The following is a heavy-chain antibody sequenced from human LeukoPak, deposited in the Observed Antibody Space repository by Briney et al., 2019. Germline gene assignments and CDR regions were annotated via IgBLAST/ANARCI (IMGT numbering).Heavy chain of an antibody. CDR2: IYYSGRT. Sequence: PSETLSLTCTVSGDSINSNNYYWGWIRQPPGKGLEWIGSIYYSGRTYYNLSLESRVTISLDASRNQFSLKLRSVTAADTAVYYCARAPIMIFGLNYHYLDVWGKGATVIVSS. V-gene: IGHV4-39*07. CDR1: GDSINSNNYY. CDR3: ARAPIMIFGLNYHYLDV. D-gene: IGHD3/OR15-3a*01. J-gene: IGHJ6*03.